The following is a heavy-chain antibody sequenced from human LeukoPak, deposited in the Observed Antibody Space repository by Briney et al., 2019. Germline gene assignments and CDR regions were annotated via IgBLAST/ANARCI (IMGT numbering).Heavy chain of an antibody. J-gene: IGHJ4*02. CDR1: GFTFSSYS. V-gene: IGHV3-21*01. CDR3: AREGDRITMVRGVIY. CDR2: ISSSSSSI. D-gene: IGHD3-10*01. Sequence: GGSLRLSCAASGFTFSSYSMNWVRQAPGKGLEWVSSISSSSSSIYYADSVKGRFTISRDNAKNSLYLQMNSLRAEDTAVYYCAREGDRITMVRGVIYWGQGTLVTVSS.